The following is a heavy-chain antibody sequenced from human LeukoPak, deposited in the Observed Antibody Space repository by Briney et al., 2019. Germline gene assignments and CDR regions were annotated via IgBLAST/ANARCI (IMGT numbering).Heavy chain of an antibody. CDR2: IYYSGST. CDR3: ARESERGSYFDC. V-gene: IGHV4-39*07. D-gene: IGHD3-16*01. Sequence: SETLSLTCTVSGGSISSSSYYWGWIRQPPGKGLEWIGSIYYSGSTYYNPSLKSRVTISVDTSKNQFSLKLSSVTAADTAVYYCARESERGSYFDCWGQGTLVTVSS. J-gene: IGHJ4*02. CDR1: GGSISSSSYY.